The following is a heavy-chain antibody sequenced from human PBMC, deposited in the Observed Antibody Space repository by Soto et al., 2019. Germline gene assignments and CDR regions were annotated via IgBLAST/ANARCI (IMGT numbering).Heavy chain of an antibody. Sequence: GVSMRLSSTAAGLNFSSYGMHWVSKETGKGLEWVAVIWYDGSNKYYADSVKGRFTISRDNSKNTLYLQMNSLRAEDTAVYYCARDPADYNWNYGAPYYYMDVWGKGTTVTVSS. CDR1: GLNFSSYG. D-gene: IGHD1-7*01. J-gene: IGHJ6*03. V-gene: IGHV3-33*01. CDR3: ARDPADYNWNYGAPYYYMDV. CDR2: IWYDGSNK.